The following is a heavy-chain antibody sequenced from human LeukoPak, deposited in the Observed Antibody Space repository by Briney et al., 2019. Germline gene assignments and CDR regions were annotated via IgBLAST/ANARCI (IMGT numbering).Heavy chain of an antibody. J-gene: IGHJ6*03. V-gene: IGHV3-33*01. CDR2: LLYDGNTK. CDR1: GFSLSNYG. Sequence: GGSLRLSCAASGFSLSNYGMHWVRQAPGKGLEWVAALLYDGNTKHYADSVKGRFTISRDISKNTFYLQMNSLTAEDTAVYYCARDHRPEIQYYYMDVWGKGTTLAVSS. D-gene: IGHD1-14*01. CDR3: ARDHRPEIQYYYMDV.